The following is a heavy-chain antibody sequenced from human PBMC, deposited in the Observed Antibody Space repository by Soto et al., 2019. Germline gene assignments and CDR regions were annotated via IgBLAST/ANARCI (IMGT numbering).Heavy chain of an antibody. J-gene: IGHJ4*02. D-gene: IGHD6-13*01. CDR3: ARAAMGGSSWPFDS. V-gene: IGHV4-4*02. Sequence: QVQLQESGPGLVKPSGTLSLTCAVSGGSISSSNWWSWVRQPPGKGLEWIGEIYHSGSTNYNPSLESRVTISVDKSQNRFSLKLSAVTAADTAVYYWARAAMGGSSWPFDSWGQGTLVTVSS. CDR2: IYHSGST. CDR1: GGSISSSNW.